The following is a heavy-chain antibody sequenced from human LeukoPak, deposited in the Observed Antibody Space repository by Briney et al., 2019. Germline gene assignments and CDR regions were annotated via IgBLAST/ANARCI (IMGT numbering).Heavy chain of an antibody. D-gene: IGHD2-21*02. J-gene: IGHJ5*02. CDR2: ISAYNGNT. CDR3: ARTPLVVVTAINWFDP. Sequence: ASVKVSRKASGYTFTSYGISWVRQAPGQGLEWMGWISAYNGNTNYAQKLQGRVTMTTDTSTSTAYMELRSLRSDDTAVYYCARTPLVVVTAINWFDPWGQGTLVTVSS. V-gene: IGHV1-18*01. CDR1: GYTFTSYG.